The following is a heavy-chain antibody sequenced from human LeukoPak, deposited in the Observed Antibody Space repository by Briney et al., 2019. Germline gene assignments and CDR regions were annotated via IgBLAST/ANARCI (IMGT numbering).Heavy chain of an antibody. Sequence: GGSLRLSCAASGFTFSSYSMNWVRQAPGKGLEWVSYISSSSSTIYYADSVKGRFTISRDNAKNSLYLQMNSLRAEDTAVYYCAKDPEQWLVPPAEYFQHWGQGTLVTVSS. D-gene: IGHD6-19*01. CDR3: AKDPEQWLVPPAEYFQH. J-gene: IGHJ1*01. CDR1: GFTFSSYS. CDR2: ISSSSSTI. V-gene: IGHV3-48*01.